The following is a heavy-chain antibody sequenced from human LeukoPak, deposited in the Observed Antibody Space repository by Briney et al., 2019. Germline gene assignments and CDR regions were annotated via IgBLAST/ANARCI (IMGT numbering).Heavy chain of an antibody. CDR3: ASIEGPHSLAGYDQYYYYGMDV. V-gene: IGHV4-4*02. Sequence: PSETLSLTCAVSGGSITSTFWWTWVRQPPGKGLEWFGDIYYSGNTNYNPSLKSRVTISVDKSNNQFSLNLSSVTAADTAVYYCASIEGPHSLAGYDQYYYYGMDVWGQGTTVTVSS. CDR1: GGSITSTFW. J-gene: IGHJ6*02. D-gene: IGHD5-12*01. CDR2: IYYSGNT.